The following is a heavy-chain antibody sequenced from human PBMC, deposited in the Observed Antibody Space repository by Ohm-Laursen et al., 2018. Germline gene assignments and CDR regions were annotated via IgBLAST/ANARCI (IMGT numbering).Heavy chain of an antibody. D-gene: IGHD3-10*01. CDR1: GGSISSYY. V-gene: IGHV4-59*01. Sequence: GTLSLTCTVSGGSISSYYWSWIRQPPGKGLEWIGYIYYSGSTNYNPSLKSRVTISVDTSKNQFSLKLSSVTAADTAVYYCARARSELLWFGEDYYGMDVWGQGTTVTVSS. CDR3: ARARSELLWFGEDYYGMDV. J-gene: IGHJ6*02. CDR2: IYYSGST.